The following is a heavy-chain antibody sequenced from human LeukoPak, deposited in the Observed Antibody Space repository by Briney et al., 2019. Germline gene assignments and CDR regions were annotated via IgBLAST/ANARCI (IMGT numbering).Heavy chain of an antibody. CDR1: GFTFSSYA. J-gene: IGHJ4*02. D-gene: IGHD6-25*01. CDR2: ISGSGGST. CDR3: AKDQRGPLFDY. V-gene: IGHV3-23*01. Sequence: GASLRLSCAASGFTFSSYATSWVRQAPGKGLEWVSGISGSGGSTYYADSVKGRFTISRDNSKNTLYLQMNSLRAEDTAVYYCAKDQRGPLFDYWGQGTLVTVSS.